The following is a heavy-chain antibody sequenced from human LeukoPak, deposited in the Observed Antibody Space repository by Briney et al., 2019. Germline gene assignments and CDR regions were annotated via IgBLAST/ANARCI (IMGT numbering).Heavy chain of an antibody. V-gene: IGHV4-30-4*08. CDR2: IYYSGST. CDR3: ARASSSTSCYFDY. Sequence: PSQTMSLTCTVSGGSISSGDYYWRWIRQPPGKGLEWIGYIYYSGSTYYNPSLKSRVTISVDTSKNQFSLKLSSVTAADTAVYYCARASSSTSCYFDYWGQGTLVTVSS. CDR1: GGSISSGDYY. J-gene: IGHJ4*02. D-gene: IGHD2-2*01.